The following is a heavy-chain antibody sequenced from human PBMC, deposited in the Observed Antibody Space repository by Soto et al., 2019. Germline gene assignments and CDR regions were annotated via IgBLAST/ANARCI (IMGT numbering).Heavy chain of an antibody. CDR2: IKSKTDGGTT. J-gene: IGHJ4*02. CDR1: GFTFSNAW. Sequence: EVQLVESGGGLVKPGGSLRLSCAASGFTFSNAWMSWVRQAPGKGLEWVGRIKSKTDGGTTDYAAPVKGRFSISRDDSKNTLYLQMNSLKTEDTAVYYCTTDIAADRRDYWGQGTLVTVSS. V-gene: IGHV3-15*01. CDR3: TTDIAADRRDY. D-gene: IGHD6-25*01.